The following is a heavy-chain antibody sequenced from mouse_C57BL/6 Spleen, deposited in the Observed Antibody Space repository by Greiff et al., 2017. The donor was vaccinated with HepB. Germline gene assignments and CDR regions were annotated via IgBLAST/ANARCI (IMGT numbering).Heavy chain of an antibody. D-gene: IGHD1-1*01. J-gene: IGHJ2*01. Sequence: VQLQESGAELVRPGTSVKVSCKASGYAFTNYLIEWVKQRPGQGLEWIGVINPGSGGTNYNEKFKGKATLTADKSSSTAYMQLSSLTSEDSAVYFCERKLDYYGSSYNYFDYWGQGTTLTVSS. CDR2: INPGSGGT. V-gene: IGHV1-54*01. CDR3: ERKLDYYGSSYNYFDY. CDR1: GYAFTNYL.